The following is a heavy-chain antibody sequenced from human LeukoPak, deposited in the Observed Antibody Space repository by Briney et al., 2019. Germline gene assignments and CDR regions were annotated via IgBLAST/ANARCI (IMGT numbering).Heavy chain of an antibody. Sequence: SVKVSCKASGGTFSSYAISWVRQAPGQGLEWMGGIIPIFGTANYAQKFQGRVTITTDESTSTAYMELSSLRSEDTAVYYCASEPYYSTNYYYYYMDVWGKGTTVTVSS. CDR1: GGTFSSYA. J-gene: IGHJ6*03. CDR2: IIPIFGTA. CDR3: ASEPYYSTNYYYYYMDV. D-gene: IGHD4-11*01. V-gene: IGHV1-69*05.